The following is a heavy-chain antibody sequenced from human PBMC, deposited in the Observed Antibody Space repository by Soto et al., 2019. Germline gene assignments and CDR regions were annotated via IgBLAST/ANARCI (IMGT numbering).Heavy chain of an antibody. V-gene: IGHV4-4*02. D-gene: IGHD3-16*01. Sequence: QVQLQESGPGLVKPSETLSLTCAVSGDSLNSGNCWTWVRQPPGKGLEWIGEIYYSGSSSYNPSLTSRVTIATDKSKMQFSLSVNSVTAADRAKYYCASDTALGVGYWGPATVVIVPS. CDR1: GDSLNSGNC. CDR3: ASDTALGVGY. CDR2: IYYSGSS. J-gene: IGHJ4*02.